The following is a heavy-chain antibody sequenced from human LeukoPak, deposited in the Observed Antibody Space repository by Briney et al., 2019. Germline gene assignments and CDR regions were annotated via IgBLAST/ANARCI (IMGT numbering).Heavy chain of an antibody. V-gene: IGHV4-34*01. CDR1: GGSFSGYY. Sequence: PSETLSLTCAVYGGSFSGYYWSWIRQPPGKGLEWIGEINHSGSTNYNPSLKSRVTISVDTSKNQFSLKLSSVTAADTAVYYCARGPVSLYRDFDYWGQGTLVTVSS. J-gene: IGHJ4*02. D-gene: IGHD1-1*01. CDR2: INHSGST. CDR3: ARGPVSLYRDFDY.